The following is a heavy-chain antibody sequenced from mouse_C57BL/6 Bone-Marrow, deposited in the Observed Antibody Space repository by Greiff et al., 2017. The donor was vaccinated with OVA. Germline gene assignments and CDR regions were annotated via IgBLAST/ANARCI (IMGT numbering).Heavy chain of an antibody. Sequence: VQLHQPGAELVRPGTSVKLSCKASGYTFTSYWMHWVKQRPGQGLEWIGVIDPSDSYTNYNQKFKGKATLTVDTSSSTAYMQLSSLTSEDSAVYYCARDGKGDYWGQGTTLTVSS. CDR1: GYTFTSYW. J-gene: IGHJ2*01. V-gene: IGHV1-59*01. CDR2: IDPSDSYT. CDR3: ARDGKGDY. D-gene: IGHD2-1*01.